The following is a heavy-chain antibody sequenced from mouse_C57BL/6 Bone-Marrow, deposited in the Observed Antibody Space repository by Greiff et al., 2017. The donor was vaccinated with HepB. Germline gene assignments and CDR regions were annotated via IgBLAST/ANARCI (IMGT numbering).Heavy chain of an antibody. D-gene: IGHD1-1*01. V-gene: IGHV1-72*01. Sequence: VQLQQSGAEVVKPGASVKLSCKASGYTFTSYWMHWVKQRPGRGLEWIGRIDPNSGGTKYNEKFKSKATLTVDKPSSTAYMQLSSLTSEDSAVYYCARYYGSSYRYFDVWGTGTTVTVSS. J-gene: IGHJ1*03. CDR3: ARYYGSSYRYFDV. CDR1: GYTFTSYW. CDR2: IDPNSGGT.